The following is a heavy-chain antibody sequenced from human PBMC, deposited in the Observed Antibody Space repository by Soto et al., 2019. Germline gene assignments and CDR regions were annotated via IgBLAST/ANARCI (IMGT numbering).Heavy chain of an antibody. D-gene: IGHD6-6*01. V-gene: IGHV1-2*02. CDR3: ASAVGIAARPVRYYYYGMDV. CDR2: INPNSGGT. J-gene: IGHJ6*02. Sequence: ASVKVSCKASGYTFTGYYMHWVRQAPGQGLEWMGWINPNSGGTNYAQKFQGRVTMTRDTSISTAYMELSSLRSEDTAVYYCASAVGIAARPVRYYYYGMDVWGQGTTVTVSS. CDR1: GYTFTGYY.